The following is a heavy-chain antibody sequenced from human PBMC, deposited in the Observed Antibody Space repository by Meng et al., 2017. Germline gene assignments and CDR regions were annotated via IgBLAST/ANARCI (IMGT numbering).Heavy chain of an antibody. V-gene: IGHV1-18*01. CDR1: AHTLSSDG. J-gene: IGHJ4*02. CDR3: ATRGNPYLDC. CDR2: INAYNGYT. Sequence: QGEVVQPGAEVKKPCASVKVSCNASAHTLSSDGFAWVRQAPGQGLEWMGWINAYNGYTDYAQKFLGRVTLTTDTSTNTGYMELRSLTSDDTAVYYCATRGNPYLDCWGQGTLVTVSS.